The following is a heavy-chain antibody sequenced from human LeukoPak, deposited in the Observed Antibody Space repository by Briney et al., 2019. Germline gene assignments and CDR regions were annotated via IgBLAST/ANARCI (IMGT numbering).Heavy chain of an antibody. Sequence: PGRSLRLSCTASGFTFGDYAMSWFRQAPGKGLEWVGFIRSKAYGGTTEYAASVKGRFTISRDDSKSIAYLQMNSLKTEDTAVYYCTMVRGVIIEFWWFDPWGQGTLVTVSS. J-gene: IGHJ5*02. D-gene: IGHD3-10*01. CDR3: TMVRGVIIEFWWFDP. V-gene: IGHV3-49*03. CDR1: GFTFGDYA. CDR2: IRSKAYGGTT.